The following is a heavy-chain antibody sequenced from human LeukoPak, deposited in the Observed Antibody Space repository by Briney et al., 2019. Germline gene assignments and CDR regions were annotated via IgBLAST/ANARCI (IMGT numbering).Heavy chain of an antibody. Sequence: ASVKVSCKASGYTFTGYYMHWVRQAPGQGLEWMGWISAYNGNTNYAQKLQGRVTMTTDTSTSTAYMELRSLRSDDTAVYYCARDKVSSGWYDYWGQGTLVTVSS. CDR2: ISAYNGNT. CDR3: ARDKVSSGWYDY. V-gene: IGHV1-18*04. CDR1: GYTFTGYY. D-gene: IGHD6-19*01. J-gene: IGHJ4*02.